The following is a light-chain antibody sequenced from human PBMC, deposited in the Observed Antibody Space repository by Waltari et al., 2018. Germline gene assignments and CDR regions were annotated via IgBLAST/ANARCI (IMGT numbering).Light chain of an antibody. J-gene: IGLJ3*02. CDR3: ATWDDSPTGRWV. CDR1: TSNGRGNV. CDR2: RND. Sequence: QSVLTQPPSASGTPGQRVTIPCHGSTSNGRGNVVNWYHQFPGTPPKLVIYRNDQRPSGFSDRFTASKSGTSAALAISGLQSEDEGDYYCATWDDSPTGRWVFGGGTRVTVL. V-gene: IGLV1-44*01.